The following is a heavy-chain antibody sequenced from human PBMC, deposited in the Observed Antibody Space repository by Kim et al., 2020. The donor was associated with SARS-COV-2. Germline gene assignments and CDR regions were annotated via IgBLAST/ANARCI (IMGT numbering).Heavy chain of an antibody. Sequence: GGSLRLSCAASGFTFSSYSMNWVRQAPGKGLEWVSYISSSSSTIYYADSVKGRFTISRDNAKNSLYLQMNSLRAEDTAVYYCASTSIAAAGRGYYDSSGYGPLDYWGRGTLVTVTS. CDR3: ASTSIAAAGRGYYDSSGYGPLDY. CDR2: ISSSSSTI. D-gene: IGHD3-22*01. CDR1: GFTFSSYS. V-gene: IGHV3-48*04. J-gene: IGHJ4*02.